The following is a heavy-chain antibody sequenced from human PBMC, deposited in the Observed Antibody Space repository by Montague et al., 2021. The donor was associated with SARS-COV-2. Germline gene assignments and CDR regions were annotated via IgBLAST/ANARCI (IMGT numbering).Heavy chain of an antibody. J-gene: IGHJ4*02. Sequence: SLRLSCAASGFTFSSYGMHWVRQAPGKGLEWVAVIWYDGSNKYYADSVEGRFTISRDNSKNTLYLQMNSLRAEDTAVYYCARDLVVAAAGTRYYFDYWGQGTLVTVSS. CDR1: GFTFSSYG. V-gene: IGHV3-33*01. CDR3: ARDLVVAAAGTRYYFDY. CDR2: IWYDGSNK. D-gene: IGHD6-13*01.